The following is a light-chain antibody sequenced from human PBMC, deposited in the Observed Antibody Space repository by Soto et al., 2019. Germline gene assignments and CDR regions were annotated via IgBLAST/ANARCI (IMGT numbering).Light chain of an antibody. Sequence: QSVLTQPPSASGTPGQRVTISCSGSSSNIGSNYVYWYQQPPGTAPKLLIYRNNQRPSGVPDRFSGSKSGTSASLAISGLRSEDEADYYCAAWDDSLSGSGVFGTGTKVTVL. CDR2: RNN. V-gene: IGLV1-47*01. CDR1: SSNIGSNY. CDR3: AAWDDSLSGSGV. J-gene: IGLJ1*01.